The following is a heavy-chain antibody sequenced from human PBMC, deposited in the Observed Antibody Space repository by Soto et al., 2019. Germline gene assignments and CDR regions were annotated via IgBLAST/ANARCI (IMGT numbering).Heavy chain of an antibody. D-gene: IGHD2-2*01. CDR1: GGCFSGYY. CDR3: ASGSSRGYGYYYYYMVV. Sequence: SETLSLTCAVYGGCFSGYYWSWIRQPPGKGLEWIGEINHSGSTNYNPSLKSRVTISVDTSKNQFSLKLSSVTAADTAVYYCASGSSRGYGYYYYYMVVWGKGTTVTLSS. CDR2: INHSGST. J-gene: IGHJ6*03. V-gene: IGHV4-34*01.